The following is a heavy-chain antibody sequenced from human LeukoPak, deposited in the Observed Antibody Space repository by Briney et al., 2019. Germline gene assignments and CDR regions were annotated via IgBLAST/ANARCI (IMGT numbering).Heavy chain of an antibody. CDR2: FIPIFGTA. D-gene: IGHD3-10*01. CDR1: GGTFSSYA. Sequence: SVKVSCKASGGTFSSYAISWVRQAPGQGLEWMGGFIPIFGTANYAQKFQGRVTITADESTSTAYMELSSLRSEDTAVYYCAKSLVKSYYYGSGSYYNDFDYWGQGTLVTVSS. J-gene: IGHJ4*02. CDR3: AKSLVKSYYYGSGSYYNDFDY. V-gene: IGHV1-69*13.